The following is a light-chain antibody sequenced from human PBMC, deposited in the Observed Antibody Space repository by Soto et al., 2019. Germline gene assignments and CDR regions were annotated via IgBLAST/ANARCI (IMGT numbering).Light chain of an antibody. J-gene: IGLJ1*01. V-gene: IGLV2-14*01. CDR3: SSYTSSSTLDV. CDR1: SSDVGGYNY. CDR2: EVS. Sequence: QSVLTQPASMSGYHGQSITISCTGTSSDVGGYNYVSWYQQHPGKAPKLMIYEVSNRPSGVSNRFSGYKSGNTASLTISGLQAEDEADYYCSSYTSSSTLDVFGTGTKGTVL.